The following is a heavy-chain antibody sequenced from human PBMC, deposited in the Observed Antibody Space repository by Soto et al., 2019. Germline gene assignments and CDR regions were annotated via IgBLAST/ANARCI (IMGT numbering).Heavy chain of an antibody. CDR2: ICHSGNT. CDR3: ARVWFGESSWFDP. D-gene: IGHD3-10*01. J-gene: IGHJ5*02. V-gene: IGHV4-30-2*01. Sequence: SETLSLTCTVSGGSITIGGYCWSWIRQPPGQGLEWIGYICHSGNTYYNPSLKSRVTTSLDRSKNQFSLNLSSVTAADTAVYYCARVWFGESSWFDPWGQGTLVTVS. CDR1: GGSITIGGYC.